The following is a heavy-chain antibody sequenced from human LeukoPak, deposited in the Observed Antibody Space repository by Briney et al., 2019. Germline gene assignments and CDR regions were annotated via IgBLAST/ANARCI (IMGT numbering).Heavy chain of an antibody. CDR2: IYTSGST. J-gene: IGHJ4*02. D-gene: IGHD6-6*01. CDR1: GGSVSSGTYY. V-gene: IGHV4-61*02. CDR3: AREGAARNFDY. Sequence: SETLSLTCTVSGGSVSSGTYYWTWIRQPAGKGLEWIGRIYTSGSTNFNPSLKSRVSISLDTSQNQFSLKLSSVTAADTAVYYCAREGAARNFDYWGQGILVTVSS.